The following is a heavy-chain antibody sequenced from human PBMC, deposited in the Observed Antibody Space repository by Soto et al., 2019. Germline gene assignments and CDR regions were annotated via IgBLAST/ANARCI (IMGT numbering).Heavy chain of an antibody. V-gene: IGHV4-34*01. CDR3: ARGALGYNWNYCDWFDP. D-gene: IGHD1-7*01. CDR2: INHSGST. Sequence: QVQLQQWGAGLLKPSETLSLTCAVYGGSFSGYYWSWIRQPPGKGLEWIGEINHSGSTNYNPSLKSRVTISVDTSKNQFSLKLSSVTAADTAVYYCARGALGYNWNYCDWFDPWGQGTLVTVSS. J-gene: IGHJ5*02. CDR1: GGSFSGYY.